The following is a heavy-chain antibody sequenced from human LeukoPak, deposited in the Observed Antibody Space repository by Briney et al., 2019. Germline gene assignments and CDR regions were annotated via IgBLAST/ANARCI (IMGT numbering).Heavy chain of an antibody. Sequence: ASVKVSCRASGYTFTSSGISWVRQGPGQGLEWVGWVSTATGTTNYALNVQDRVTMTRDTSTSTVYMELRSLRSDDTAVYYCAKDTLHRLDPWGQGTLVTVSS. CDR1: GYTFTSSG. J-gene: IGHJ5*02. CDR2: VSTATGTT. CDR3: AKDTLHRLDP. V-gene: IGHV1-18*01.